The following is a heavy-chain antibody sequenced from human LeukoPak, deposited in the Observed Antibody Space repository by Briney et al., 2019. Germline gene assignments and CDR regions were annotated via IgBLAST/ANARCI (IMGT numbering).Heavy chain of an antibody. D-gene: IGHD2-2*02. CDR3: ARVVPAAIGGDDAFDI. Sequence: SVKVSCKASGGTFSSYAISWVRQAPGQGLEWMGGIIPIFGTANYAQKFQGRVTITADESTSTAYMELSSLRSEDTAVYYCARVVPAAIGGDDAFDIWGQGTMVTVSS. J-gene: IGHJ3*02. V-gene: IGHV1-69*13. CDR2: IIPIFGTA. CDR1: GGTFSSYA.